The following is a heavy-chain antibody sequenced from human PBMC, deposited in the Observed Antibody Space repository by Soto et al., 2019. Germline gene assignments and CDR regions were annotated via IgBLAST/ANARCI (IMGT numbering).Heavy chain of an antibody. J-gene: IGHJ6*02. CDR3: ARGGYYDSSGSRNYFYYGMNV. Sequence: SVKVSCKASGYTFSSYGINWVRQAPGQGLEWLGWVSPYDGYTNYAQILQGRVSMTTDTSTKTAYMEVRSLRSDDTAVYYCARGGYYDSSGSRNYFYYGMNVWGQGTKVTVSS. V-gene: IGHV1-18*01. CDR2: VSPYDGYT. D-gene: IGHD3-22*01. CDR1: GYTFSSYG.